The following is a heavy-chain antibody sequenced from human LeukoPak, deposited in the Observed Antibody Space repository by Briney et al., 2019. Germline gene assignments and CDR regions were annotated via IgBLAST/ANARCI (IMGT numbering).Heavy chain of an antibody. CDR1: GYRFTSNY. V-gene: IGHV1-46*01. CDR2: IYPRDGST. CDR3: ARDQEAFDY. J-gene: IGHJ4*02. Sequence: ASVKVSCKASGYRFTSNYIHWVRQAPGQGLEWMGMIYPRDGSTSYAQKFQGRVTVTRDTSTSTVHMELSGLRSEDTAVYYCARDQEAFDYWGQGTLVTVSS.